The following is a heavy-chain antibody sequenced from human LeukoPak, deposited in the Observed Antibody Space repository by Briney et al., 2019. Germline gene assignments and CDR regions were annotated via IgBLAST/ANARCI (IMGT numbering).Heavy chain of an antibody. Sequence: VASVKVSCTASGGTFSSDTISWVRQAPGQGVEWRGGIISILGIANDAQKYQGRVTITADKSTSTAYMELSSLRYEDTTVYYCARGGGYCSSTSCYSNYYYYYYMDVWGKGTTVTVSS. J-gene: IGHJ6*03. V-gene: IGHV1-69*10. CDR1: GGTFSSDT. D-gene: IGHD2-2*02. CDR3: ARGGGYCSSTSCYSNYYYYYYMDV. CDR2: IISILGIA.